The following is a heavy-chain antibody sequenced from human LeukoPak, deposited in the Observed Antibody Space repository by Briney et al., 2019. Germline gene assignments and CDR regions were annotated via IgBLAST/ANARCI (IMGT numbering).Heavy chain of an antibody. J-gene: IGHJ4*02. CDR3: ARRNYSNYFFDY. D-gene: IGHD4-11*01. Sequence: PGGSLRLSCAASGFTFSDYYMNWIRQAPGKGLERVSYISGSGDSKFYADSVKGRFTISRDNAKNSLYLQMNSLRAEDTAVYYCARRNYSNYFFDYWGQGTLVTVSS. CDR2: ISGSGDSK. CDR1: GFTFSDYY. V-gene: IGHV3-11*01.